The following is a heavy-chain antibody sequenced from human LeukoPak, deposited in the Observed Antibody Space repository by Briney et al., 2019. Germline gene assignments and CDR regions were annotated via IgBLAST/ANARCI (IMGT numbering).Heavy chain of an antibody. D-gene: IGHD3-16*02. Sequence: PGGSLRLSCAASGFTFSSYWMSWVRQAPGKGLEWVANIKQDGSEKYYVDSVKGRFTISRDNAKNSLYLQMNSLRAEDTAVYYCARQRYDYVWGSYRSHFDYWGQGTLVTVSS. CDR2: IKQDGSEK. J-gene: IGHJ4*02. CDR1: GFTFSSYW. CDR3: ARQRYDYVWGSYRSHFDY. V-gene: IGHV3-7*01.